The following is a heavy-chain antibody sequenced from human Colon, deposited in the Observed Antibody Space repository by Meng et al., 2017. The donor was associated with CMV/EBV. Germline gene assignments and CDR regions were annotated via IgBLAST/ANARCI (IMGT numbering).Heavy chain of an antibody. V-gene: IGHV3-21*01. CDR1: KFTVSSNE. CDR2: ISSSSSYI. CDR3: ARYSGTTYYYGMDV. Sequence: GGSLRLSCAASKFTVSSNEMNWVRQAPGKGLEWVSSISSSSSYIYYADSVKGRFTISRDNAKNSLYLQMNSLRAEDTAVYYCARYSGTTYYYGMDVWGQGTTVTVSS. J-gene: IGHJ6*02. D-gene: IGHD1-7*01.